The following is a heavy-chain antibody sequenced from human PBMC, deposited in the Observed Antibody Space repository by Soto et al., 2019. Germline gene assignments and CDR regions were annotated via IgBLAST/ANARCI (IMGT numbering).Heavy chain of an antibody. D-gene: IGHD2-15*01. J-gene: IGHJ4*02. CDR1: AFTFDDYA. V-gene: IGHV3-9*01. CDR2: ISWNSGSI. CDR3: AKEALGYCSGGSCFYFDY. Sequence: SLRPSCAPSAFTFDDYAMHWVRQAPGKGLEWVSGISWNSGSIGYADSVKGRFTISRDNAKNSLYLQMNSLRAEDTALYYCAKEALGYCSGGSCFYFDYWGQGTLVTVSS.